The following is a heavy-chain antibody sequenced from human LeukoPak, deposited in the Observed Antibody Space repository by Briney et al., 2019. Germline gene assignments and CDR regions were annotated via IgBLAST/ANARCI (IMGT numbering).Heavy chain of an antibody. Sequence: GGSLRLSCAASGFTFSSYAMHWGRLAPGKGQGWVAVISYDGSNKYYADSVKGRFTISRDNSKNTLYLQMNSLRAEDTAVYYCARGWGLRLGELSLTYWGQGTLVTVSS. CDR1: GFTFSSYA. D-gene: IGHD3-16*02. V-gene: IGHV3-30-3*01. CDR2: ISYDGSNK. J-gene: IGHJ4*02. CDR3: ARGWGLRLGELSLTY.